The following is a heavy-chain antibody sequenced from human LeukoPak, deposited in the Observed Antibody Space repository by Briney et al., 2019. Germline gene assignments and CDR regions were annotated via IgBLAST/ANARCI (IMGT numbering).Heavy chain of an antibody. CDR1: GFTFSSYW. CDR2: INSDGSST. CDR3: ARDHYCTSNSCYVSDY. J-gene: IGHJ4*02. V-gene: IGHV3-74*01. D-gene: IGHD2-2*01. Sequence: GGSLRLSCAASGFTFSSYWMHWVRKVPGKGLGWFSLINSDGSSTSYADSVKGRFTISRDNAKNTLYLQMNSLRVEDTAVYYCARDHYCTSNSCYVSDYWGQGTLVTVSS.